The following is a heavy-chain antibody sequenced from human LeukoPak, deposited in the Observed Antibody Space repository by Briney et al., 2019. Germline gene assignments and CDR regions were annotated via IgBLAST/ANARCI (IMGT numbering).Heavy chain of an antibody. Sequence: GGSLRLSCAAAGFSFSDYVMSWVRQAPGKGLEWVSAITGSGATTYYADSVEGRFTISRDNSRNTLFLQMNGLRAEDTAVYYCARLMFRGLRLAGYSGMDVWGQGTTVTVSS. CDR3: ARLMFRGLRLAGYSGMDV. CDR1: GFSFSDYV. D-gene: IGHD3-16*01. J-gene: IGHJ6*02. V-gene: IGHV3-23*01. CDR2: ITGSGATT.